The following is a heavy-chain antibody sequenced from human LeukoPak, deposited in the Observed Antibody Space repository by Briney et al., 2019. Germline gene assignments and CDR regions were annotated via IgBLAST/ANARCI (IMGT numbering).Heavy chain of an antibody. CDR3: VRDEVLNSGCYHVVPPSFDV. CDR1: GFSFSTYG. CDR2: ISDFGSLT. J-gene: IGHJ3*01. Sequence: PGGSLRLSCAASGFSFSTYGMNWVRQAPGMGLEWVSYISDFGSLTFYADSVKGRFTISRDNAKNSLYLEMNSLRAEDTAIYYCVRDEVLNSGCYHVVPPSFDVWGQGTMVTVSS. D-gene: IGHD3-22*01. V-gene: IGHV3-48*04.